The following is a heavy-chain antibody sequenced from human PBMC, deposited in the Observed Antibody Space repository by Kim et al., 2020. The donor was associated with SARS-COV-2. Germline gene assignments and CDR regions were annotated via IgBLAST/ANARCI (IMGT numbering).Heavy chain of an antibody. Sequence: SPSLKSRVTISIDTSKNQFSLKLNSVTAADTAVYYCARGYSNNWRYYFDNWGQGTLVTVSS. D-gene: IGHD6-13*01. CDR3: ARGYSNNWRYYFDN. J-gene: IGHJ4*02. V-gene: IGHV4-59*09.